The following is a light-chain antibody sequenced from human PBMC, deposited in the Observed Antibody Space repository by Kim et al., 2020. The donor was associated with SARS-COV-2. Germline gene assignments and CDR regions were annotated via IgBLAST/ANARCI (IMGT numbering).Light chain of an antibody. CDR1: RSITGW. J-gene: IGKJ1*01. CDR2: EAS. Sequence: IQMTQSPSTLSASVGDRVTITCRASRSITGWVAWYQQKPGRAPKLLIYEASTLQSVVPSRFSGSGSGTEFTLTISSLQPDDFATYYCQQYDTSWTFGQGTKVDIK. CDR3: QQYDTSWT. V-gene: IGKV1-5*03.